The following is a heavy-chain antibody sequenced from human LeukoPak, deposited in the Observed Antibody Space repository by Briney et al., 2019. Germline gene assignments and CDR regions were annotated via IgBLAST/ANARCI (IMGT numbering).Heavy chain of an antibody. Sequence: SQTLSLTCTVSGYSISSGYYWGWIRQPPGKGLEWIGSIYHSGITYYNPSLKSRVTISVDTSKNQFSLKLSSVTAADTAVYYCAREGDSSSVGWFDPWGQGTLVTVSS. CDR3: AREGDSSSVGWFDP. D-gene: IGHD6-13*01. V-gene: IGHV4-38-2*02. CDR2: IYHSGIT. J-gene: IGHJ5*02. CDR1: GYSISSGYY.